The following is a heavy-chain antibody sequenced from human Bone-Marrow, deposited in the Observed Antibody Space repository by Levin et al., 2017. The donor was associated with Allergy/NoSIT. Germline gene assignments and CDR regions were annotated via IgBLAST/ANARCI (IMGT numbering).Heavy chain of an antibody. CDR2: IYPGDSDT. J-gene: IGHJ4*02. CDR3: TTASNGVFTN. Sequence: ASVKVSCKGSEYTFTTNWIAWVRQMPGKGLECMGIIYPGDSDTKYSPSFRGQVTISADKSISTAYLHLSNLNASDTALYYCTTASNGVFTNWGQGTLVPVSS. CDR1: EYTFTTNW. V-gene: IGHV5-51*01. D-gene: IGHD2-8*01.